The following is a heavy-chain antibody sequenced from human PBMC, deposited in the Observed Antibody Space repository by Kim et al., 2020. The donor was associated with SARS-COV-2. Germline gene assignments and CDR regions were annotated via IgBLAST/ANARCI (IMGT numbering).Heavy chain of an antibody. Sequence: ADSVKGRFTISRDNSKNSLYLQMNSLRTEDTALYYCAKDIGATFTAFDIWGQGTMVTVSS. CDR3: AKDIGATFTAFDI. D-gene: IGHD1-26*01. J-gene: IGHJ3*02. V-gene: IGHV3-43*01.